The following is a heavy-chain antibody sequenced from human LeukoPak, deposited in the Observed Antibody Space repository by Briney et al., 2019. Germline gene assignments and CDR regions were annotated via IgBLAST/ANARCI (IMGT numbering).Heavy chain of an antibody. Sequence: GRSLRLSCAASAFTFSNYTMHWVRQAPGKGLEWAAVISYDGSNKYYADSVKGRFTISRDNSKNTLYLQMNSLRGEDTAVYYCARIPRTWLRFPYFDYWGQGTLVTVSS. J-gene: IGHJ4*02. CDR3: ARIPRTWLRFPYFDY. CDR1: AFTFSNYT. CDR2: ISYDGSNK. D-gene: IGHD5-12*01. V-gene: IGHV3-30-3*01.